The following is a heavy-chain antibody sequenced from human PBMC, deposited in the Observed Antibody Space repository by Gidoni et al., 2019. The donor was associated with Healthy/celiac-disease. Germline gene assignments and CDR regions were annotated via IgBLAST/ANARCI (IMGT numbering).Heavy chain of an antibody. CDR2: IKWNGGST. V-gene: IGHV3-20*01. Sequence: EGQLVESGGGVVRRGGSMMLSCSASGLTFDDYGMSWVRQAPGKGLGGVSGIKWNGGSTGYADSVKGRFTISRDNAKNSLYLQMNSLRAEDTALYHCARAVAGYAFDIWGQGTMVTVSS. CDR1: GLTFDDYG. J-gene: IGHJ3*02. D-gene: IGHD6-19*01. CDR3: ARAVAGYAFDI.